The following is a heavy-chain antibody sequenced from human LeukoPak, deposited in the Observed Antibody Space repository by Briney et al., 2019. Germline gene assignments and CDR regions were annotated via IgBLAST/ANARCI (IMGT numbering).Heavy chain of an antibody. CDR3: ADLVGALGY. J-gene: IGHJ4*02. D-gene: IGHD1-26*01. CDR2: FDPEDGET. V-gene: IGHV1-24*01. Sequence: ASVKVSCKVSGYTLTELSMHWVRQAPGKGLEWMGGFDPEDGETIYAQKFQGRVTITEDTSTDTAYMELSSLRSEDTAVYYCADLVGALGYGGQGTLVTVSS. CDR1: GYTLTELS.